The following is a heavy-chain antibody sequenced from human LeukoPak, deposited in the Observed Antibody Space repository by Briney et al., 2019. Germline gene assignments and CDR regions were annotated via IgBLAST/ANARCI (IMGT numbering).Heavy chain of an antibody. Sequence: PSETLSLTCTVSGDSIGSGTHYWGWIRQPPGKGLEWIGSIYYSASTCYTPSLKSRVTISVDTSKNQFSLKVTSVTAADTAVYYCARNLGGLGAGYQPLDYWGQGTLVTVSS. V-gene: IGHV4-39*01. J-gene: IGHJ4*02. D-gene: IGHD2-2*01. CDR2: IYYSAST. CDR1: GDSIGSGTHY. CDR3: ARNLGGLGAGYQPLDY.